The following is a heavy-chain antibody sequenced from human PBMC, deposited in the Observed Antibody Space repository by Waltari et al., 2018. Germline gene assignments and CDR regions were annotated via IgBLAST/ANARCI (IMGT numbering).Heavy chain of an antibody. Sequence: WVRQAPGQGLEWMGGIIPIFGTANYAQKFQGRVTITADESTSTAYMELSSLRSEDTAVYYCARDDYYDSSEITTPWGQGTLVTVSS. V-gene: IGHV1-69*01. D-gene: IGHD3-22*01. J-gene: IGHJ5*02. CDR2: IIPIFGTA. CDR3: ARDDYYDSSEITTP.